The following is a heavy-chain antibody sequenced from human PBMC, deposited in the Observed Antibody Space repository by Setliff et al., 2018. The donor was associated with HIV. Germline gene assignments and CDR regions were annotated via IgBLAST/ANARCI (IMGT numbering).Heavy chain of an antibody. D-gene: IGHD1-26*01. Sequence: GGSLKISCAGSGFNMAAYWVAWGRQMPGEGLEWMGIIYVGDSDVRYSPSFQGQVTISADKSISTAYLQWSSLKASDTAMYYCARPAASSGTYYSRDDAFDIWGQGTMVTVSS. CDR1: GFNMAAYW. CDR2: IYVGDSDV. J-gene: IGHJ3*02. CDR3: ARPAASSGTYYSRDDAFDI. V-gene: IGHV5-51*01.